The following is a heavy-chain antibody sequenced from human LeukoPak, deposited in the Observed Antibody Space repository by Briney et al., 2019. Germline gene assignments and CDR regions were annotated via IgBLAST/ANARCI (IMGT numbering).Heavy chain of an antibody. D-gene: IGHD3-22*01. V-gene: IGHV4-30-2*01. Sequence: ASQTLSLTCAVSGASISSGGYSWSWIRQPPGKGLEWIGYMYHSGSTYYNPSLKSRVTISVDTSKNQFSLKLSSVTAADTAVYYCARVVDYYDSSGYYYAWFDPWGQGTLVTVSS. J-gene: IGHJ5*02. CDR1: GASISSGGYS. CDR3: ARVVDYYDSSGYYYAWFDP. CDR2: MYHSGST.